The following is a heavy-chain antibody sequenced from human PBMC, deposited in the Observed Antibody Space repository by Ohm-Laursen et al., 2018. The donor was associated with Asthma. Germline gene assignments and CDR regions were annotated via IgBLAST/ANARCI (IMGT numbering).Heavy chain of an antibody. Sequence: GASVKVSCKVSGYTLTELSMHWVRQAPGKGLEWMGGFDPEDGETIYAQKFQGRVTMTEDTSTDTAYMELSSLRSEDTAVYYCATETYSSSSQSRYFDLWGRGTLVTVSS. J-gene: IGHJ2*01. CDR2: FDPEDGET. D-gene: IGHD6-6*01. CDR1: GYTLTELS. V-gene: IGHV1-24*01. CDR3: ATETYSSSSQSRYFDL.